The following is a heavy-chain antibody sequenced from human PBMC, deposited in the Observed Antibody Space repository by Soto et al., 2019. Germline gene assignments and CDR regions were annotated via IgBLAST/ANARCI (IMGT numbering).Heavy chain of an antibody. CDR3: AREKGKAVTGTYYYYGMDV. D-gene: IGHD6-19*01. CDR1: GYTFTSYG. CDR2: ISPYTGNT. J-gene: IGHJ6*02. V-gene: IGHV1-18*04. Sequence: QVQLVQSGAEAKRPGASLKVSCKASGYTFTSYGINWVRQAPGQGLEWMGWISPYTGNTNYAQECQGRVTMTADTSTSTAYMELRRLRSDDTAVYYCAREKGKAVTGTYYYYGMDVWGQGTTVTVSS.